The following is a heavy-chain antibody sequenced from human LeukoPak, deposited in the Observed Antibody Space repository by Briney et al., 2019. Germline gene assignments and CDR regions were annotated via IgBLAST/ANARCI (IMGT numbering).Heavy chain of an antibody. Sequence: SETLSLTCTVSGGSISSYYWSWIRQPPGKGLEWIGNIYHSGSTNYNPSLKSRVTISVDTSKNQFSLKLSSVTAADTAVYYCARHRYSSGWSLEYWGQGTLVTVSS. CDR3: ARHRYSSGWSLEY. CDR2: IYHSGST. V-gene: IGHV4-59*08. CDR1: GGSISSYY. D-gene: IGHD6-19*01. J-gene: IGHJ4*02.